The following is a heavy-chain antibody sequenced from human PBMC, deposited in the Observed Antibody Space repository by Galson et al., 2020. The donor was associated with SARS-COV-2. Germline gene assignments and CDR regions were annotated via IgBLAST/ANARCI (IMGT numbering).Heavy chain of an antibody. Sequence: SETLSLTCAISSGSITSSSYYWGWIRQPPGKGLEWMGSIYYSGSTYYNPSLKSRVTISVDTSKNQFSLKLSSVTAADTAVYYCAREGRDIVGMVAATRRPLDYWGQGTLVTVSS. J-gene: IGHJ4*02. D-gene: IGHD2-15*01. CDR2: IYYSGST. CDR1: SGSITSSSYY. CDR3: AREGRDIVGMVAATRRPLDY. V-gene: IGHV4-39*07.